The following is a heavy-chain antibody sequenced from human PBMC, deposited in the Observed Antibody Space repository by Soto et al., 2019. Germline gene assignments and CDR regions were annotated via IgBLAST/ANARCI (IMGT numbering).Heavy chain of an antibody. D-gene: IGHD3-10*01. V-gene: IGHV4-4*02. CDR2: IYNDGST. CDR3: ARQGGGWFDP. Sequence: QVQLQESGPGLVKPSGTLSLTCAVSGGSISGSKWWSWVRQTPGKGLEWIGEIYNDGSTNYNPSLESRVTISVDKSKIQFSLKLSSVTAADTAMYYCARQGGGWFDPWGQGTLVTVSS. CDR1: GGSISGSKW. J-gene: IGHJ5*02.